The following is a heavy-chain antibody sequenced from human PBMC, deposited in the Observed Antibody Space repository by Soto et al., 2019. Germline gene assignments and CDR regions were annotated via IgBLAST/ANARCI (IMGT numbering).Heavy chain of an antibody. CDR3: AKDSCGGDCYPQYFQH. CDR2: ISWNSGSI. J-gene: IGHJ1*01. D-gene: IGHD2-21*02. V-gene: IGHV3-9*01. CDR1: GFTFDYYA. Sequence: GGSLRLSCAASGFTFDYYAMHWVRQSPGKGLEWVSGISWNSGSIGYADSVKGRFTISRDNAKNSLYLQMNSLRAEDTALYYCAKDSCGGDCYPQYFQHWGQGTLVTVSS.